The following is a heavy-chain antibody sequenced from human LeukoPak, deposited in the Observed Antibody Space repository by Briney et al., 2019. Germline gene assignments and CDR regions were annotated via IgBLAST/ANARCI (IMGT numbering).Heavy chain of an antibody. J-gene: IGHJ6*03. CDR3: ARDQSGRYSFYMDV. CDR1: GYTFINYE. Sequence: ASVKVSCKASGYTFINYEINWVRQATGQGLELMGWMNPNSGDTGYAQKFQGRVTMTRNTSISSAYMELSSLRSDDTAVYYCARDQSGRYSFYMDVWGKGTTVTVSS. V-gene: IGHV1-8*02. D-gene: IGHD1-26*01. CDR2: MNPNSGDT.